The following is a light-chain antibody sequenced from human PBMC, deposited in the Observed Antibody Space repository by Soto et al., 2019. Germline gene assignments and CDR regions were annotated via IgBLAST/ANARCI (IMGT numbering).Light chain of an antibody. CDR2: AAS. V-gene: IGKV1-39*01. Sequence: DIQMTQSPSYLSASVGDRVTITCRASQSISSYLNWYQQKPGKAPKLMIYAASSLQSGVPSRFSGSGSGTDFTLIISSLQPEDFATYYCQQSYSTPGTFGQGTKVEIK. J-gene: IGKJ1*01. CDR1: QSISSY. CDR3: QQSYSTPGT.